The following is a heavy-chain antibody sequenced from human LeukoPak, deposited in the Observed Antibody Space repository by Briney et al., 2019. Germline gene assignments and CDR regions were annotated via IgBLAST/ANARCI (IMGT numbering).Heavy chain of an antibody. CDR1: AFTFATYG. CDR2: IWYDGSDK. J-gene: IGHJ4*02. Sequence: GGSLRLSCVASAFTFATYGMHWVRQAPGKGLEWVAFIWYDGSDKYYADSMKGRFTISRDNSKNTLYLQMNSLRPEDTAVYYCAKDTVTGTRGNYFDYWGQGTLVTVSS. D-gene: IGHD1-7*01. CDR3: AKDTVTGTRGNYFDY. V-gene: IGHV3-30*02.